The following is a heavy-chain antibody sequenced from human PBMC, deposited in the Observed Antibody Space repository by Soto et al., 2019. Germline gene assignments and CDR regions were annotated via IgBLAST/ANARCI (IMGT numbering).Heavy chain of an antibody. CDR3: ARFSGGSYNTYYFYYGMDV. CDR2: ISAYNGNT. D-gene: IGHD2-15*01. V-gene: IGHV1-18*01. J-gene: IGHJ6*02. CDR1: GYTFTSYG. Sequence: QVQLVQSGAEVKKPGASVKVSCKASGYTFTSYGISWVRQAPGQGLDWMGWISAYNGNTTYAQDLQGRVTMTTDTSTSTAYMKVRSLRSDDTAVYYCARFSGGSYNTYYFYYGMDVWGQGTTVTVSS.